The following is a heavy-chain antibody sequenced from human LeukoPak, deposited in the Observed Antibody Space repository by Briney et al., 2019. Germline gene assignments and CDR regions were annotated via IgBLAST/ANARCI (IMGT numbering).Heavy chain of an antibody. J-gene: IGHJ4*02. CDR1: GFTFSSYS. Sequence: GGSLRLSCAASGFTFSSYSMNWVRQAPGKGLEWVSSISSSSYIYYADSVKGRFTISRDNAKNSLYLQMNSLRAEDTAVYYCARDIEAYCGGDCFLWGQGTLVTVSS. V-gene: IGHV3-21*01. CDR3: ARDIEAYCGGDCFL. CDR2: ISSSSYI. D-gene: IGHD2-21*02.